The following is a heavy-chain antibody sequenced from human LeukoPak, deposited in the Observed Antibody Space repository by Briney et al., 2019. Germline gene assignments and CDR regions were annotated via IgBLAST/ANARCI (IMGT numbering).Heavy chain of an antibody. J-gene: IGHJ4*02. Sequence: GGSLRLSCAASGFTFSSYSMNWVRQAPGKGLEWVSYISSSSSTIYYADSVKGRFTISRDNAKNSLYLQMNSLRAEDTAVYYCARDAGLLHYWGQGTLVTVSS. CDR2: ISSSSSTI. V-gene: IGHV3-48*04. CDR1: GFTFSSYS. CDR3: ARDAGLLHY. D-gene: IGHD4-23*01.